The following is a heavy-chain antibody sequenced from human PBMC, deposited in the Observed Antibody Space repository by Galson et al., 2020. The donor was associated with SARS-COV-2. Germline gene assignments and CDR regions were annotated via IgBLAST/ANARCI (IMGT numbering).Heavy chain of an antibody. D-gene: IGHD3-10*01. CDR1: GFTFSSYA. Sequence: GEYLKISCAASGFTFSSYAMSWVRQAPGKGLEWVSAISGSGGSTYYADSVKGRFTISRDNSKNTLYLQMNSLRAEDTAVYYCAKGGLLWFGLDPWGQGTLVTVSS. CDR2: ISGSGGST. J-gene: IGHJ5*02. V-gene: IGHV3-23*01. CDR3: AKGGLLWFGLDP.